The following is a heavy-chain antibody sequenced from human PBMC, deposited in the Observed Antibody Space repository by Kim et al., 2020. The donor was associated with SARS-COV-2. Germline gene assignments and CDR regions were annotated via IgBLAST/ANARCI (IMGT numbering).Heavy chain of an antibody. CDR1: GYSFTSYW. D-gene: IGHD5-18*01. J-gene: IGHJ6*02. CDR3: ARHEGHGYSYGLRYYGMDG. Sequence: GESLKISCKGSGYSFTSYWIGWVRQMPGKGLEWMGIIYPGDSDTRYSPSFQGQVTISADKSISTAYLQWSSLKASDTAMYYCARHEGHGYSYGLRYYGMDGWGPGTPVTVSS. V-gene: IGHV5-51*01. CDR2: IYPGDSDT.